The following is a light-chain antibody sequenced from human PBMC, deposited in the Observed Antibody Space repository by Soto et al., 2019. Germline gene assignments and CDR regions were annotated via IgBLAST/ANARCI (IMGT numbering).Light chain of an antibody. V-gene: IGLV2-14*01. CDR1: SSDAGSYNY. J-gene: IGLJ3*02. CDR2: EVS. CDR3: SSYTISYSWV. Sequence: QSALTQPASVSGSPGQSITISCTGTSSDAGSYNYVSWYQQHPGKAPKLMIYEVSNRPSGVSNRFSGCKSGNTASLTISGVQAEDEADYYCSSYTISYSWVSGGGTQVPVL.